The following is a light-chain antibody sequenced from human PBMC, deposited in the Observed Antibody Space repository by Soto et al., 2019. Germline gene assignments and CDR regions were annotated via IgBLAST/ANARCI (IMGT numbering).Light chain of an antibody. Sequence: QSVLTQPPSASGSPGQSVTISCTGTSSDVGGYNFVSWYQQHPGKAPKLMIYEVSKRPSGVPDRFSGSKSDNTASLTVSGLQAEDEADYYCSSYAGSNIYLVFGGGTKLTVL. CDR1: SSDVGGYNF. V-gene: IGLV2-8*01. CDR2: EVS. J-gene: IGLJ2*01. CDR3: SSYAGSNIYLV.